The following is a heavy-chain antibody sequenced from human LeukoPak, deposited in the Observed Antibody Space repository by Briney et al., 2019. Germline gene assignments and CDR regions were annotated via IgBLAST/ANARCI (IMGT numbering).Heavy chain of an antibody. CDR2: IRHKADSYTT. CDR3: ARVYGWAFDY. CDR1: GFTFSAHY. D-gene: IGHD1-26*01. J-gene: IGHJ4*02. Sequence: GGSLRLSCAASGFTFSAHYMDWVRQAPGKGLEWVGRIRHKADSYTTEYAASVKGRFTISRDDSKNSLYLQMNSLTTEDTAVCYCARVYGWAFDYWGQGTLVTVSS. V-gene: IGHV3-72*01.